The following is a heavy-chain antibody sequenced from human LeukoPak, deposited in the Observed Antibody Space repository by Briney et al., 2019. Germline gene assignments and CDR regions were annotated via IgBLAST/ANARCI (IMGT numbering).Heavy chain of an antibody. J-gene: IGHJ6*02. D-gene: IGHD1-26*01. V-gene: IGHV3-23*01. CDR3: VKDRGGSPFYGMDV. CDR1: GFTFSSYA. CDR2: ISGSGGAGT. Sequence: GGSLRLSCAASGFTFSSYAMSWVRQAPGKGLEWVSTISGSGGAGTYYADSVKGRFTISRDNSKNTLYLPMNSLRAEDTAVYYCVKDRGGSPFYGMDVWGPGTTVTVSS.